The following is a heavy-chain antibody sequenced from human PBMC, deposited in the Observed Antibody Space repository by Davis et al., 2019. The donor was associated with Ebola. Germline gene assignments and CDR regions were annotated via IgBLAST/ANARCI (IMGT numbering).Heavy chain of an antibody. CDR2: TFWDDDR. J-gene: IGHJ4*02. D-gene: IGHD2-8*01. Sequence: SGPTLVKPTQTLTLTCTFSGFSLRTRGMGVGWIRQPPGKALERLGITFWDDDRRYSPSLKSRLTITEDTSKNQVVLTMTNMDPADTATYYCTRLAYTNGWFYFDYWGQGSLVTVSS. V-gene: IGHV2-5*02. CDR3: TRLAYTNGWFYFDY. CDR1: GFSLRTRGMG.